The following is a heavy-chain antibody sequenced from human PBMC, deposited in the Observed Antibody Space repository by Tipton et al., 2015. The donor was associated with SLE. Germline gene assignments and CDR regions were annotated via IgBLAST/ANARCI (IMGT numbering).Heavy chain of an antibody. V-gene: IGHV4-34*12. CDR1: GGSFYGYF. CDR3: ARVAVDEVFDY. Sequence: TLSLTCAVYGGSFYGYFWTWIRQPPGKGLEWLGEIMHSGVINYNPSLRSRVTISVDMSKNQVSLQLSSVTAADTAVYYCARVAVDEVFDYWGQGTQVTVSS. J-gene: IGHJ4*02. CDR2: IMHSGVI. D-gene: IGHD2-2*01.